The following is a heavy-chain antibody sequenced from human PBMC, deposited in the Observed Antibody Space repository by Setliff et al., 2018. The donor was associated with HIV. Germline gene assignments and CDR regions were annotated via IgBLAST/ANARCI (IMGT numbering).Heavy chain of an antibody. Sequence: GGSLRLSCAASGFTFSSYAMSWVRQAPGKGLEWVSAISGSGGSTYYADSVKGRFTISRDNSKNTLYLQMNSLRAEDTAVYYCAKDSSKIVATINGGYFDSWGQGALVTVSS. V-gene: IGHV3-23*01. CDR3: AKDSSKIVATINGGYFDS. J-gene: IGHJ4*02. CDR2: ISGSGGST. CDR1: GFTFSSYA. D-gene: IGHD5-12*01.